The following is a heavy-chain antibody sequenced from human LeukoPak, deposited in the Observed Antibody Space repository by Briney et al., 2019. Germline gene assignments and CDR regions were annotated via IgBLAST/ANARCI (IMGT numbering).Heavy chain of an antibody. V-gene: IGHV3-21*01. D-gene: IGHD3-22*01. CDR2: ISSSSSYI. CDR1: GFTFSSYS. CDR3: AREEYYYDSSGSYSDAFDI. J-gene: IGHJ3*02. Sequence: GGPLRLSCAASGFTFSSYSVNWVRQAPGKGLEWVSSISSSSSYIYYADSVKGRFTISRDNAKNSLYLQMNSLRAEDTAVYYCAREEYYYDSSGSYSDAFDIRGQGTMVTVSS.